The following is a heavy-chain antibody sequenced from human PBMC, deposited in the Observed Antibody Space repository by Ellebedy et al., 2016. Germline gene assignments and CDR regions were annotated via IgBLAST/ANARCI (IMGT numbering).Heavy chain of an antibody. V-gene: IGHV1-69*04. Sequence: ASVKVSCKASGGTFSSYAINWVRQAPGQGLEWMGRIIPILGIANYAQKFQDRVTIIADKSTSTAFMELSSLRSEDTAVYYCARAPPPRGDRSADAFDIWGQGTMVTVST. CDR1: GGTFSSYA. J-gene: IGHJ3*02. D-gene: IGHD7-27*01. CDR3: ARAPPPRGDRSADAFDI. CDR2: IIPILGIA.